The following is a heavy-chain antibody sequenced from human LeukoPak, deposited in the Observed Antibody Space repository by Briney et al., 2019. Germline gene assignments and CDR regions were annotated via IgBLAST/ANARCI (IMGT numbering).Heavy chain of an antibody. CDR2: ISSSSSTI. CDR1: GFTFSSYW. CDR3: ARGERAINIAAGGVNYFDY. V-gene: IGHV3-48*04. J-gene: IGHJ4*02. Sequence: GGSLRLSCAASGFTFSSYWMSWVRQAAGKGLEWVSYISSSSSTIYYADSVKGRFTISRDNAKNSLYLQMNSLRAEDTAVYYCARGERAINIAAGGVNYFDYWGQGTLLTVSS. D-gene: IGHD6-13*01.